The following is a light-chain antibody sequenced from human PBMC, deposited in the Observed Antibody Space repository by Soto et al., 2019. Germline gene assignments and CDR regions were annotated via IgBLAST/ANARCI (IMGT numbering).Light chain of an antibody. J-gene: IGLJ3*02. CDR1: SSAVGGYNY. V-gene: IGLV2-14*01. CDR3: CSYTSSSTPW. Sequence: QSALTQPASVSGSPGQSITISCTGTSSAVGGYNYVSWYQQHPGKAPKLMIYDVSNRPSGVSNRFSGSKSGNTASLTISGLQAEDEADYYCCSYTSSSTPWFGGGTKLTVL. CDR2: DVS.